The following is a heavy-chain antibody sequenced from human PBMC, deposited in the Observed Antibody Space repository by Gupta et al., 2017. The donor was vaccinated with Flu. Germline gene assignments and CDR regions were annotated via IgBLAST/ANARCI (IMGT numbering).Heavy chain of an antibody. CDR1: GFTFDDYT. CDR2: VSWDGEST. V-gene: IGHV3-9*01. D-gene: IGHD2-2*01. J-gene: IGHJ6*02. CDR3: AASCSSTRCYVSRYNYAMDL. Sequence: VQLIESGGGLVQPGRSLRLSCATSGFTFDDYTVHWVRLAPGKGLEWVSGVSWDGESTDYADSVKGRFTISRDNEKKSLYLQMTDLRTEDTALYYCAASCSSTRCYVSRYNYAMDLWGQGATVTVSS.